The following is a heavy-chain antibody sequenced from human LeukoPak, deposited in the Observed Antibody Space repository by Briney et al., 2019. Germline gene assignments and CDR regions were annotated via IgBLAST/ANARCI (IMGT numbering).Heavy chain of an antibody. CDR2: ISSRANNYAT. V-gene: IGHV3-73*01. J-gene: IGHJ4*02. CDR1: GFTFSASS. D-gene: IGHD5-24*01. Sequence: PGGSLRLSCAASGFTFSASSMHWVRQASGKGLEWVGRISSRANNYATAYAASVKGRFTISRDDSKNTAYLQMNSLKTEDTAVYYCIRWGDGYSYYLDSWGKGTLVTVSS. CDR3: IRWGDGYSYYLDS.